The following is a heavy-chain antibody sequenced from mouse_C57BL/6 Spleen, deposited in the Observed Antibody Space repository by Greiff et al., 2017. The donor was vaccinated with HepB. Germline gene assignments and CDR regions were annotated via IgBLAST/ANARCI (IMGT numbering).Heavy chain of an antibody. CDR3: ERRYGSSYNYFDY. Sequence: VQLQQSGAELVKPGASVKLSCKASGYTFTSYWMHWVKQRPGRGLEWIGRIDPNSGGTKYNEKFKSKATLTVDKPSSTAYMQLSSLTSEDAAVYDCERRYGSSYNYFDYWGQGTTLTVSS. CDR1: GYTFTSYW. D-gene: IGHD1-1*01. CDR2: IDPNSGGT. V-gene: IGHV1-72*01. J-gene: IGHJ2*01.